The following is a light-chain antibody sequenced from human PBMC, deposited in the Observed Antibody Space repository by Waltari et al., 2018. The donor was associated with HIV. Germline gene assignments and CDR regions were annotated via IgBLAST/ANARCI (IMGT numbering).Light chain of an antibody. J-gene: IGLJ3*02. CDR3: VLFVGGDIWV. V-gene: IGLV8-61*01. Sequence: QTVVTQEPSLSVSPGGTVTLTCGLSSGSLSTSHYPSWYQQTPGQAPRALIYKTIMRSSGVPHRFSGSILGNKAALTITGAQAVDESDYYCVLFVGGDIWVFGGGTRLTVL. CDR1: SGSLSTSHY. CDR2: KTI.